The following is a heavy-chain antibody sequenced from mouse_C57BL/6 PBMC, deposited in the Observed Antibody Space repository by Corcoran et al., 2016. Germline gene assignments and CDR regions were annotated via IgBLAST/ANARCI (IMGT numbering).Heavy chain of an antibody. J-gene: IGHJ2*01. CDR1: GYTFTDYY. D-gene: IGHD2-1*01. Sequence: EVQLQQSGPVLVKPGASVKMSCKASGYTFTDYYMNWVKQSHGKSLEWIGVINPYNGGTSYNQKFKGKATLTVDKSSSTAYMELNSLTSEDSAVDYCARSRAPYGTFDYWGQGTTLTVSS. CDR3: ARSRAPYGTFDY. CDR2: INPYNGGT. V-gene: IGHV1-19*01.